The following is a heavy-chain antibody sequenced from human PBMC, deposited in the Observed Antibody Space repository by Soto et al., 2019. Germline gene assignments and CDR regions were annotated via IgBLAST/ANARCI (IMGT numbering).Heavy chain of an antibody. D-gene: IGHD2-2*01. CDR1: GYTFTSYG. CDR2: ISADNGNT. J-gene: IGHJ5*02. CDR3: ATDCSSTTCYPWTWFDP. V-gene: IGHV1-18*01. Sequence: QVQLVQSGAEVKKPGASVKVSCKASGYTFTSYGISWVRQAPGQGLEWMGWISADNGNTNYAQKLQGRVTMTTDTSTSTAYMELRSLRSDDTAVYYCATDCSSTTCYPWTWFDPWGQGTLVTVSS.